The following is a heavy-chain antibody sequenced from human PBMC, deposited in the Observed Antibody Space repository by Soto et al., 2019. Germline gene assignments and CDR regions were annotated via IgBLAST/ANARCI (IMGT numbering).Heavy chain of an antibody. Sequence: EVQLLESGGGLVQPGGSLRLSCAASGITFSTDAMSWVRQAPGKAFEWVSAISSSGVSKYHADSVKGRFTISRDNSTHALLLEMNSLRAEDTAGYYCAKTLVPAASYYYGIDVLGQGPAVAVSS. V-gene: IGHV3-23*01. D-gene: IGHD2-2*01. CDR3: AKTLVPAASYYYGIDV. CDR1: GITFSTDA. J-gene: IGHJ6*02. CDR2: ISSSGVSK.